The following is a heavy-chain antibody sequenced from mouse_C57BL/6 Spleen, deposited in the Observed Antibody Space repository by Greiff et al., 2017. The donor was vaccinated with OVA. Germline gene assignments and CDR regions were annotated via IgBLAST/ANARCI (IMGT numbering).Heavy chain of an antibody. Sequence: QVQLQQPGAELVMPGASVKLSCKASGYTFTSYWMHWVKQRPGQGLEWIGEIDPSDSYTNYNQKFKGKSTLTVDKSSSTAYMQLSSLTSEDSAVYYCARFPAQARPNYCDYWGQGTTLTVSS. CDR2: IDPSDSYT. D-gene: IGHD3-2*02. J-gene: IGHJ2*01. V-gene: IGHV1-69*01. CDR3: ARFPAQARPNYCDY. CDR1: GYTFTSYW.